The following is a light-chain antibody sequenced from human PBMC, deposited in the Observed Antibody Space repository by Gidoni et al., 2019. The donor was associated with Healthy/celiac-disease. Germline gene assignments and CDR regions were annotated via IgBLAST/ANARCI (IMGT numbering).Light chain of an antibody. CDR2: QDS. CDR3: QAWDSSTPVV. CDR1: KLGDKY. V-gene: IGLV3-1*01. Sequence: SYELTPPTSLSVSPGQTASITCSGDKLGDKYACWYQQKPGQSPVLVIYQDSKRPSGIPERFSGSNSGNTATLTISGTQAMDEADYYCQAWDSSTPVVFGGGTKLXV. J-gene: IGLJ2*01.